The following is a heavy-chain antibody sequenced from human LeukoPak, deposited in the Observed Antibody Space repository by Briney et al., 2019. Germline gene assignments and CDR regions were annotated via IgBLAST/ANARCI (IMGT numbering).Heavy chain of an antibody. Sequence: PGGSLRLSCAASGFTFSSYWMSWVRQAPGKGLEWVANIKQDGNEKYYVDSVKGRFTISRVNAKNSLYLQMNSLRAEDTAVYYCARDYDFWSGPRLDYWGQGALVTVSS. CDR1: GFTFSSYW. CDR2: IKQDGNEK. CDR3: ARDYDFWSGPRLDY. J-gene: IGHJ4*02. D-gene: IGHD3-3*01. V-gene: IGHV3-7*01.